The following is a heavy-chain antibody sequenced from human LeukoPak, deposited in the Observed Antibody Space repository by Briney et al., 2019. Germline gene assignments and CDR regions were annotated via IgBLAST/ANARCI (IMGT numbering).Heavy chain of an antibody. V-gene: IGHV3-48*01. CDR1: KFTFSTYN. CDR2: ISSGSNTI. Sequence: GGSLRLSCTASKFTFSTYNLNWVRQAPGKGLEWISYISSGSNTIYYADSVKGRFTISRDNAKSSLYLQMNSLRAEDTAVYYCARAGLMVRGVYNWFDPWGQGTLVTASS. D-gene: IGHD3-10*01. CDR3: ARAGLMVRGVYNWFDP. J-gene: IGHJ5*02.